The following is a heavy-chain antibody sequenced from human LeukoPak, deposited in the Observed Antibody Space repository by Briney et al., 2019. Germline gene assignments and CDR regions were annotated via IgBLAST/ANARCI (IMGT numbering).Heavy chain of an antibody. CDR1: GFTFSSYG. D-gene: IGHD5-18*01. CDR3: AKASTNSYGYFDY. V-gene: IGHV3-30*18. CDR2: ISYDGSNK. J-gene: IGHJ4*02. Sequence: GGSLRLSCAASGFTFSSYGMHWVRQAPGKGLEWVAVISYDGSNKYYADSVKGRFTISRDNSKNTPYLQMNSLRAEDTAVYYCAKASTNSYGYFDYWGQGTLVTVSS.